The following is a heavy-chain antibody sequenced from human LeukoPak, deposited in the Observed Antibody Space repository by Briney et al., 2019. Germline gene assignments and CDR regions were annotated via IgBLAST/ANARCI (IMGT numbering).Heavy chain of an antibody. D-gene: IGHD3-16*02. Sequence: GASVKVSCKASGYTFTSYGISWVRQAPGQGLEWMGWISAYNGNTNYAQKLQGRVTMTTDTSTSTAYMELRSLRSDDTAVYYCARENYDYVWGSYRYDYWGQGTLVTVSS. V-gene: IGHV1-18*01. CDR3: ARENYDYVWGSYRYDY. J-gene: IGHJ4*02. CDR2: ISAYNGNT. CDR1: GYTFTSYG.